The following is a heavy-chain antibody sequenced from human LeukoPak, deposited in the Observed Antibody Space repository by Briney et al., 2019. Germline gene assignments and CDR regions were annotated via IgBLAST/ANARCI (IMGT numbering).Heavy chain of an antibody. CDR1: GFTLSNYW. CDR2: INSNGSNT. J-gene: IGHJ6*02. Sequence: PGGSLRLSCAASGFTLSNYWMHWVRQAPGKGLVWVSRINSNGSNTNYADSVKGRFTISRDNAKNTLYLQMNSLRAEDTAVYYCARLGYCSSSSCYGGHGMDVWGQGTTVSVSS. CDR3: ARLGYCSSSSCYGGHGMDV. D-gene: IGHD2-2*01. V-gene: IGHV3-74*01.